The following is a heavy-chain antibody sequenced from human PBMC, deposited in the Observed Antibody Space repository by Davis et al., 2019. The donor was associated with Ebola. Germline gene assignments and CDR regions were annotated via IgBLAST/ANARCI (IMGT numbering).Heavy chain of an antibody. CDR2: ISHHNGYT. V-gene: IGHV4-34*01. J-gene: IGHJ5*01. D-gene: IGHD2/OR15-2a*01. Sequence: MPGGSLRLSCAVYGGSFSDYFWSWIRQPPEKGLEWIGEISHHNGYTNYNPSLSSRVAISVDSSKNQFSLKINSVTAADTATYYCARTTKTNIEASGLGYNSFDSWGQGVLVSVSS. CDR3: ARTTKTNIEASGLGYNSFDS. CDR1: GGSFSDYF.